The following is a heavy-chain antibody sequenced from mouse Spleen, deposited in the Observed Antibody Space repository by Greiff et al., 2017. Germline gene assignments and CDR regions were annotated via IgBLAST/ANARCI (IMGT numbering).Heavy chain of an antibody. J-gene: IGHJ4*01. D-gene: IGHD1-1*01. CDR1: GFSLTSYG. Sequence: QVQLKETGPGLVAPSQSLSITCTVSGFSLTSYGVHWVRQPPGKGLEWLVVIWSDGSTNYNSALKSRLSISKDNSKSQVFLKMNSLQTDDTAMYYCASGSSHYYAMDYWGQGTSVTVSS. CDR2: IWSDGST. V-gene: IGHV2-6*03. CDR3: ASGSSHYYAMDY.